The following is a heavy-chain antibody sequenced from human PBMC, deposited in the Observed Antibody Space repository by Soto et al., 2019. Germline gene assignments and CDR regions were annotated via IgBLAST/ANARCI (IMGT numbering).Heavy chain of an antibody. CDR2: IIPISGTT. J-gene: IGHJ6*02. CDR3: ARTGPYYDSRGPLGYGMDV. CDR1: GGTFSSYA. D-gene: IGHD3-22*01. V-gene: IGHV1-69*13. Sequence: GASVKVSCKASGGTFSSYAISWVRQASGRGLEWMGGIIPISGTTNYAQKLQGRVTITADESTNTAYVELSSLRSEDTAVYYCARTGPYYDSRGPLGYGMDVWGQGTAVTVSS.